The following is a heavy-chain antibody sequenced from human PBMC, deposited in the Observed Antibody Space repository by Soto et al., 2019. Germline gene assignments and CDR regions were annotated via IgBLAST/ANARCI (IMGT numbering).Heavy chain of an antibody. Sequence: SETLSLTCTVSGDSISGSNTRYYWGWIRQTPAKGLEWIGSVYHGGNTYYNPSLESRVTISVDTSKNQLSLRLTSVTAADTALFYCVRLGYYYDRSGPYYFGSWGQGTPVTVSS. CDR3: VRLGYYYDRSGPYYFGS. J-gene: IGHJ4*02. CDR2: VYHGGNT. V-gene: IGHV4-39*01. CDR1: GDSISGSNTRYY. D-gene: IGHD3-22*01.